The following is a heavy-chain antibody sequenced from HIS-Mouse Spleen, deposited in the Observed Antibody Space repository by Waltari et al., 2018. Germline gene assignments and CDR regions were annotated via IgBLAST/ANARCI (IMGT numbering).Heavy chain of an antibody. V-gene: IGHV4-39*01. D-gene: IGHD4-17*01. CDR2: IYYSGGT. J-gene: IGHJ4*02. Sequence: QLQLQESGPGLVKPSETLSLTCTVSGGSISSSSYYWGWIRQPPGKGLEWIGSIYYSGGTYYNPALKIRVTISVDTSKSQFSLKLGSVTAADTAVYYCAYGDYFDYWGQGTLVTVSS. CDR3: AYGDYFDY. CDR1: GGSISSSSYY.